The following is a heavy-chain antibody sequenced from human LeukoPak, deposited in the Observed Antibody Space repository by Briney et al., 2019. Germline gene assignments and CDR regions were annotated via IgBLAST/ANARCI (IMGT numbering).Heavy chain of an antibody. D-gene: IGHD5-18*01. V-gene: IGHV3-73*01. CDR3: TVGGYRYGLDAFDI. CDR1: GLTFSDSA. Sequence: GGSLRLSCAASGLTFSDSALHWVRQASGKGLEWVGCIRSTANSYATAYDVSVKGRFTISRDDSKDTASLQMNNLKTEDTAVYYCTVGGYRYGLDAFDIWGQGTMVTVSS. CDR2: IRSTANSYAT. J-gene: IGHJ3*02.